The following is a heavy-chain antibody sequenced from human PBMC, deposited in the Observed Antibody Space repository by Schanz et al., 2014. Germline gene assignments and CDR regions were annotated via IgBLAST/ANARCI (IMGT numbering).Heavy chain of an antibody. Sequence: QVQLVQSGTQVKKPGASVKVSCKASGYTLSAYSLHWVRQAPGQGLEWMGWINPNSGDTNYAQKFQGWVTMPRDTSISTAYMEVSRLKSDDTAVYYCARLSVAGRPHVNYWYFDLWGRGTLVTVSS. D-gene: IGHD6-19*01. CDR3: ARLSVAGRPHVNYWYFDL. CDR2: INPNSGDT. CDR1: GYTLSAYS. V-gene: IGHV1-2*04. J-gene: IGHJ2*01.